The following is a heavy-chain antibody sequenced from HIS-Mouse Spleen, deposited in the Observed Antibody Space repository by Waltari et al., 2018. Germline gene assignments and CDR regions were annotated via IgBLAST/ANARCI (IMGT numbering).Heavy chain of an antibody. CDR3: ARRDIAAAGIDY. D-gene: IGHD6-13*01. CDR2: IYYSGTP. Sequence: QLQLQESGPGLVKPSETLSLTCTVSGGSISSSSYYWGWIRQPPGKGLEWIGSIYYSGTPSYNPALKSRVTISVDTSKNQFSLKLSSVTAADTAVYYCARRDIAAAGIDYWGQGTLVTVSS. CDR1: GGSISSSSYY. J-gene: IGHJ4*02. V-gene: IGHV4-39*01.